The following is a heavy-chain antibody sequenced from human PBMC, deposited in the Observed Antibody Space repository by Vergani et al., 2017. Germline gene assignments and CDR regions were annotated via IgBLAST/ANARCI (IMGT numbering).Heavy chain of an antibody. D-gene: IGHD1-14*01. Sequence: QVQLVESGGGVVQPGRSLRLSCAASGFTFSSYGMHWVRQAPGKGLEWVAVISYDGSNKYYADSVKGRFTISRDNSKNTLYLQMNSLRAEDTAVYYCARAMMHRPDAFDIWGQGTMVTVSS. V-gene: IGHV3-30*03. J-gene: IGHJ3*02. CDR2: ISYDGSNK. CDR3: ARAMMHRPDAFDI. CDR1: GFTFSSYG.